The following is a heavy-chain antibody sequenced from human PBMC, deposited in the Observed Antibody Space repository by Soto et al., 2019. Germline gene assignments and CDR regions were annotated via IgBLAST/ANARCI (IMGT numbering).Heavy chain of an antibody. J-gene: IGHJ1*01. V-gene: IGHV3-53*01. Sequence: GGSLRLSCAASGFTVSSNYMSWVRQAPGKGLEWVSVIYSGGSTYYADSVKGRFTISRHNSKNTLYLQMNSLRAEDTAVYYCARDDSSGSESGYFQHWGQGTLVTVS. D-gene: IGHD3-22*01. CDR1: GFTVSSNY. CDR3: ARDDSSGSESGYFQH. CDR2: IYSGGST.